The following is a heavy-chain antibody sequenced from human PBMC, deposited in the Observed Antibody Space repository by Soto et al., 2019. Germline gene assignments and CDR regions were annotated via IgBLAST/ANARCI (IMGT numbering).Heavy chain of an antibody. D-gene: IGHD2-21*02. CDR3: ARVERGTAKTVVDAFDI. CDR1: GGFVSSGNYY. Sequence: QVQLQQWGAGLLKPSETLSLTCAVYGGFVSSGNYYWSWIRQPPGKGLEWIGEMSHSGGTHFNPSLKSRVTISVGTSKNQFSLKMSSVTAADTALYYCARVERGTAKTVVDAFDIWGPGTMVTVSS. CDR2: MSHSGGT. J-gene: IGHJ3*02. V-gene: IGHV4-34*01.